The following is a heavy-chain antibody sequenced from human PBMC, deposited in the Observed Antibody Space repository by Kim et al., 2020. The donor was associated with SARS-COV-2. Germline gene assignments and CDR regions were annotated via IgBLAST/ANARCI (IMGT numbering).Heavy chain of an antibody. Sequence: GGSLRLSCAASGFTFSSYAMSWVRQAPGKGLEWVSAVSGSGGSTYYADSVKGRFTISRDNSKNTLYLQMNSLRAEDTAVYYCAKDQGTSGSYYGDWFDPWGQGTLVTVSS. J-gene: IGHJ5*02. CDR1: GFTFSSYA. V-gene: IGHV3-23*01. CDR2: VSGSGGST. D-gene: IGHD1-26*01. CDR3: AKDQGTSGSYYGDWFDP.